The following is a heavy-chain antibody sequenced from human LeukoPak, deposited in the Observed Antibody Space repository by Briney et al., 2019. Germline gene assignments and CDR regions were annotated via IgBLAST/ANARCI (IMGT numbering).Heavy chain of an antibody. J-gene: IGHJ4*02. CDR2: IDYSGST. V-gene: IGHV4-59*01. CDR1: GDSISNFY. D-gene: IGHD6-19*01. Sequence: SETLSLTCSVSGDSISNFYWSWIRQPPGKGLEWIGYIDYSGSTSYNPSLKSRVTISIDTSKNQFSLRLNSVTAADTAVYFCARGSGQWLVLVYFDYWGQGTPVAVSS. CDR3: ARGSGQWLVLVYFDY.